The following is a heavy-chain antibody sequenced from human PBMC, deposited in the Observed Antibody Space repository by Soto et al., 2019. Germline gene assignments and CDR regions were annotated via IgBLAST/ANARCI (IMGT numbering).Heavy chain of an antibody. CDR3: ARIYEYDSSDHDAFDL. D-gene: IGHD3-22*01. V-gene: IGHV3-30-3*01. CDR2: ISYDGSNK. J-gene: IGHJ3*01. Sequence: QVQLVESGGGVVQPGRSLRLSCAASGFTFSSYAMHWVRQAPGKGLEWVAVISYDGSNKYYADSVKGRFTISRDNSKNTLYLQMNSLRAEDTAVYYCARIYEYDSSDHDAFDLGGQGTMVTVSS. CDR1: GFTFSSYA.